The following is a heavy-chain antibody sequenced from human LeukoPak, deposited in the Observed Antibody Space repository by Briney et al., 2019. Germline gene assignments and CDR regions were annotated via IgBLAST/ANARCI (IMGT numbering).Heavy chain of an antibody. Sequence: GGSLRLSCAASGFTFSSYAMSWVRQAPGKGLEWVSAIIGSGGSTYYADSVKGRFTISRDNAKNSLYLQMNSLRAEDTAVYYCARDPIAGILTGYPAYYFDYWGQGTLVTVSS. CDR2: IIGSGGST. J-gene: IGHJ4*02. CDR3: ARDPIAGILTGYPAYYFDY. CDR1: GFTFSSYA. D-gene: IGHD3-9*01. V-gene: IGHV3-23*01.